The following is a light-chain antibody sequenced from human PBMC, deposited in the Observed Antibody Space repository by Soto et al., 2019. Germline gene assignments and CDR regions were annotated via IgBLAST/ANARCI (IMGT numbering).Light chain of an antibody. CDR1: QSISNI. J-gene: IGKJ1*01. CDR2: DAS. Sequence: DIQMTQSPATLSASVGGRVTITCRASQSISNILAWYQQKPGQAPRVLIYDASALETGVPSRFSGSGSGTEFTLTISNLQPDDFATYYCQQYDSILGTFGPGTKVDIK. V-gene: IGKV1-5*01. CDR3: QQYDSILGT.